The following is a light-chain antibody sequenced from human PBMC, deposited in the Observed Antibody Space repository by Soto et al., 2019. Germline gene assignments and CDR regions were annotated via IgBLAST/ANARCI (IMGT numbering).Light chain of an antibody. CDR2: AAS. Sequence: EIVLTQSPGTLSLSPGERATLSCRASQSVSSSYLAWYQQKPGQAPRLLIYAASSRATGIPDRFNGSGSGTDFTLTISRLEPEDFAVYYCQQFGSSLYTFGQGTKLEIK. CDR1: QSVSSSY. V-gene: IGKV3-20*01. J-gene: IGKJ2*01. CDR3: QQFGSSLYT.